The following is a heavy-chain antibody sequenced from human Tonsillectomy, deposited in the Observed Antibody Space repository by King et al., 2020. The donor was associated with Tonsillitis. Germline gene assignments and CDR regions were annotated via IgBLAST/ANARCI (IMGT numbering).Heavy chain of an antibody. D-gene: IGHD3-10*01. J-gene: IGHJ4*02. V-gene: IGHV4-59*01. Sequence: QVQLQESGPGLVKPSETLSLTCTVSGGSISSYYWSWIRQPPGKGLEWIGYIYYSGSTNYNPSLKSRVTISVDTSKNQFSLKLSSVTAADTAVYYCARLVRGPIPHFDYWGQGTLVTVSS. CDR2: IYYSGST. CDR3: ARLVRGPIPHFDY. CDR1: GGSISSYY.